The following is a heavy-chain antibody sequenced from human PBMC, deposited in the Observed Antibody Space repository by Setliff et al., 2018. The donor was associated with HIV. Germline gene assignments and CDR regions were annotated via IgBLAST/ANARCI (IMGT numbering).Heavy chain of an antibody. CDR3: ARDWGVYPNYYYYMDV. J-gene: IGHJ6*03. CDR2: IRYDAATK. V-gene: IGHV3-30*02. D-gene: IGHD3-16*01. CDR1: GFTFNSYG. Sequence: GGSLRLSCAASGFTFNSYGMHWVRQAPGKGLEWVAFIRYDAATKYYADSVEGRFTISRDNSKNTLYLQMSSLRAEDTAVYYCARDWGVYPNYYYYMDVWGKGTTVTVSS.